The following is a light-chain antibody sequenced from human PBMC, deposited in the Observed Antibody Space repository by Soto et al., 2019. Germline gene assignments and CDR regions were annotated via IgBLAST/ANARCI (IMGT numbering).Light chain of an antibody. CDR2: GAS. Sequence: EIVLTQSPGTLSLSPGETATLSCRTSQSVSSSALAWYQQKPGQAPRLLIYGASSRATGIPDRFTGSGSGTDFTLTISRLEPEDFAVFYCHQYGSSPQTFGQGTKVDIK. CDR3: HQYGSSPQT. CDR1: QSVSSSA. J-gene: IGKJ1*01. V-gene: IGKV3-20*01.